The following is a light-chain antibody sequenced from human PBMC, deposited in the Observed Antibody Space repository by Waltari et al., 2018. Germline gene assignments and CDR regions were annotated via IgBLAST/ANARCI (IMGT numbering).Light chain of an antibody. CDR2: DAS. J-gene: IGKJ4*01. CDR3: QQRYDWPLT. Sequence: ERAPLSCRAIQTISNYFAWYQQKPGQAPRVLIYDASNRAAGIPARFSGSGSGTDFTLTISSLEPEDFAVYYCQQRYDWPLTFGGGTKVEIK. V-gene: IGKV3-11*01. CDR1: QTISNY.